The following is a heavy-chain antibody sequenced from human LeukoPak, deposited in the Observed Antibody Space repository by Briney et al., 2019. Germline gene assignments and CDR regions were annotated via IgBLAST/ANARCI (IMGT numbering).Heavy chain of an antibody. V-gene: IGHV3-7*05. Sequence: PGGSLRLSCAASAFTFISHWMSWVRQPPAKGREWVANIRQDGSEKYYVDSVKGRFTIARDNAKSPLYLQRNRLRAEDTAVYYCARDIVPPGLFWDYWGQGALVTVSS. CDR2: IRQDGSEK. CDR1: AFTFISHW. CDR3: ARDIVPPGLFWDY. J-gene: IGHJ4*02. D-gene: IGHD2-2*01.